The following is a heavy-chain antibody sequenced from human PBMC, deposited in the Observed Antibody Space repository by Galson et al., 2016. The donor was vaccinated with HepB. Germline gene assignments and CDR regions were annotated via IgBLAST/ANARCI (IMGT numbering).Heavy chain of an antibody. CDR2: IWHDGSNQ. V-gene: IGHV3-33*01. J-gene: IGHJ4*02. CDR3: ARGGSAAADY. CDR1: GFTFRNHG. D-gene: IGHD2-2*01. Sequence: SLRLSCAPSGFTFRNHGMHWVRQAPGKGLEWVAIIWHDGSNQYYADSVKGRFTISRDNSKNTLYLQMNSLRVEDTAVYYCARGGSAAADYWGQGALVTVSS.